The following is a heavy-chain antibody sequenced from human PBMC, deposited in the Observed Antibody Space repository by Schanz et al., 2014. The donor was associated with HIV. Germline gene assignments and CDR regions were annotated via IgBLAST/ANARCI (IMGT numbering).Heavy chain of an antibody. V-gene: IGHV3-33*08. J-gene: IGHJ6*02. CDR3: ARDRVETVVSYYYYYGMDV. Sequence: VQLVESGGGVVQPGRSLRLSCAASGFTFSSFGMHWVRQTPGKGLEWVAAIWYDGSIEYYTDSVKGRFTLSRDNSKKTVYLQMNSLRGEDSGVYYCARDRVETVVSYYYYYGMDVWGQGTTVIVSS. D-gene: IGHD2-15*01. CDR2: IWYDGSIE. CDR1: GFTFSSFG.